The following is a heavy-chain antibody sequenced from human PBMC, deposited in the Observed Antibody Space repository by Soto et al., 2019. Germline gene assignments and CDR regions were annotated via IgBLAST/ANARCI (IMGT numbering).Heavy chain of an antibody. D-gene: IGHD3-16*02. CDR3: ARFFWGSYLSTGYFQH. V-gene: IGHV4-34*01. CDR1: GVSFSGYY. J-gene: IGHJ1*01. Sequence: PSETLSLTCAVYGVSFSGYYWSWIRQPPGKGLEWIGEINHSGSTNYNPSLKSRVTISVDTSKNQFSLKLSSVTAADTAVYYCARFFWGSYLSTGYFQHWGQGTLVTVSS. CDR2: INHSGST.